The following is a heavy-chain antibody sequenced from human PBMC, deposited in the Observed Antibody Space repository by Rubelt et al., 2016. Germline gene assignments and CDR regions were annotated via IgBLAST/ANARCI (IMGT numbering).Heavy chain of an antibody. J-gene: IGHJ3*02. CDR1: GFTVSSYA. CDR2: TSSDGSNK. V-gene: IGHV3-30*18. D-gene: IGHD4-23*01. CDR3: AKKGHGGKPTDAFDI. Sequence: VQLVESGGGLVQPGGSLRLSCAASGFTVSSYAMHWVRQAPGKGLEWVAVTSSDGSNKYYADSVKGRFTISRDNSKNTLYLQMNSLRAEEAAVYHCAKKGHGGKPTDAFDIWGQGTMVTVSS.